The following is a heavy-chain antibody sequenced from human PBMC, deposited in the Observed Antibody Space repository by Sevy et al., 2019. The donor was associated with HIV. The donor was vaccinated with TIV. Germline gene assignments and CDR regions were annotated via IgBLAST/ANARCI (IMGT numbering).Heavy chain of an antibody. Sequence: SETLSLTCTVSGGSISTYYWSWIRQPPGKGLEYIGYIYYTGSTNYNPSLKSRVTISVDTSKNQFSLNWRSVTAVDTAVYYCARAPPVRRGDDSLNWFDPWGQGTLVTVSS. CDR2: IYYTGST. V-gene: IGHV4-59*01. D-gene: IGHD5-12*01. J-gene: IGHJ5*02. CDR1: GGSISTYY. CDR3: ARAPPVRRGDDSLNWFDP.